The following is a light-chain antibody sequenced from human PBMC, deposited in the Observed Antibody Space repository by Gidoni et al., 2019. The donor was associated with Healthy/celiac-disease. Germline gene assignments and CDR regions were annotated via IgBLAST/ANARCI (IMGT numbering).Light chain of an antibody. Sequence: SSELTPAPAVSVALGQTVRITCQGDSLRSYYASWYQQKQGQAPVLVIYGKNNRPSGIPDRFSGSSSGNTASLTITGAQAEDEADYYCNSRDSSGNRGVFGGGTKLTVL. CDR2: GKN. V-gene: IGLV3-19*01. J-gene: IGLJ3*02. CDR1: SLRSYY. CDR3: NSRDSSGNRGV.